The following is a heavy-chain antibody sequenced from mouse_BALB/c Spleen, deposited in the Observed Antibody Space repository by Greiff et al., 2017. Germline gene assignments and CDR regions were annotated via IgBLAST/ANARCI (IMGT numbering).Heavy chain of an antibody. J-gene: IGHJ2*01. Sequence: VQLQQSGAELAKPGASVKMSCKASGYTFTSYWMYWVKQRPGQGLEWIGYINPSTGYTEYNQKFKDKATLTADKSSSTAYMQLSSLTSEDSAVYYCATSGSSYFDYWGQGTTLTVSS. D-gene: IGHD1-1*01. CDR3: ATSGSSYFDY. CDR1: GYTFTSYW. V-gene: IGHV1-7*01. CDR2: INPSTGYT.